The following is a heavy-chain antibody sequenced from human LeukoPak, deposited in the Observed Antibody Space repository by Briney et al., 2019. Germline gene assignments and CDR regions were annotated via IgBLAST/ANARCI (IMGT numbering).Heavy chain of an antibody. V-gene: IGHV3-7*04. CDR1: GFTFGSYW. CDR3: ARDYYASGTYDY. CDR2: IRHDGSAK. D-gene: IGHD3-10*01. J-gene: IGHJ4*02. Sequence: AGGSLRLSCAASGFTFGSYWMTWVRQAPGKGLEWVANIRHDGSAKNYVDPVKGRFTISRDNAKNSLYLQMNSLRAEDTAVYYCARDYYASGTYDYWGQGTLVTVSS.